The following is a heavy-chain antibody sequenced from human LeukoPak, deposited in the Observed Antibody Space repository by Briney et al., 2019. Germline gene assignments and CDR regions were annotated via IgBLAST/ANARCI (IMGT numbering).Heavy chain of an antibody. CDR2: INTDERTT. Sequence: GGSLRLSCTASGFPFSNYWMHWVRQAPGKGLLWVSRINTDERTTDYADSVKGRFTISRDNARNTLYLQMNSLRAEDTGVYYCAREGWAVARKVDYWGRGTLVTVSS. CDR1: GFPFSNYW. D-gene: IGHD6-19*01. V-gene: IGHV3-74*01. J-gene: IGHJ4*02. CDR3: AREGWAVARKVDY.